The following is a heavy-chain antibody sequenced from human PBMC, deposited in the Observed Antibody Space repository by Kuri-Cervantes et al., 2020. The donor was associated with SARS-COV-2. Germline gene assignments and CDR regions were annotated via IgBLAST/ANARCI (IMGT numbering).Heavy chain of an antibody. CDR1: GASIRSGAYY. CDR2: IYYNGIT. D-gene: IGHD4-23*01. CDR3: ATDKPSYGGNGYLDL. Sequence: SETLSLSCSVSGASIRSGAYYCHWIRHRPGKGLEWIGNIYYNGITYYNPSLKSRITISVDTSKNQFSLKLSSVTAADTAVYYCATDKPSYGGNGYLDLWGQGTLVTVSS. V-gene: IGHV4-31*03. J-gene: IGHJ1*01.